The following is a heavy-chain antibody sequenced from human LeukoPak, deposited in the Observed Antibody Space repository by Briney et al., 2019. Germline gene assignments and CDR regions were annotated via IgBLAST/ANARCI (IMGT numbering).Heavy chain of an antibody. Sequence: PSETLSLTCNVSRGSISTYYWNWLRQPPGKGLEWIEYIYYTGTTDYNPSLKSRVTMSVDTSKNQFSLKLSSVTAADTAVYYCATRRVGAPCPHFDYWGQGTLVTVSS. J-gene: IGHJ4*02. CDR1: RGSISTYY. D-gene: IGHD1-26*01. V-gene: IGHV4-59*04. CDR3: ATRRVGAPCPHFDY. CDR2: IYYTGTT.